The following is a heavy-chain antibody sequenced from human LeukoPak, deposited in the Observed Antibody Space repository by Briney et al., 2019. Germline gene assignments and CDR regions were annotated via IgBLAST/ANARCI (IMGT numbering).Heavy chain of an antibody. D-gene: IGHD7-27*01. J-gene: IGHJ4*02. Sequence: GGSLRLSCAASGFVFSDYSMNWVRKAPGKGLEGVANIRGSGSGMGYGSYYADSVKGRFTISRDNAKTSLYLQMNSLRADDTAVYYCARDDNWGFDYWGQGALVTVSS. CDR2: IRGSGSGM. CDR3: ARDDNWGFDY. CDR1: GFVFSDYS. V-gene: IGHV3-48*04.